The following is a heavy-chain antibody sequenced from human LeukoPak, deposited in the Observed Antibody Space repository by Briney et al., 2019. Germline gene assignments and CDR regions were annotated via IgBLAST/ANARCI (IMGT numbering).Heavy chain of an antibody. CDR2: IYYSGST. D-gene: IGHD3-22*01. J-gene: IGHJ4*02. V-gene: IGHV4-39*07. CDR1: GGSISSSSYY. CDR3: ARDSNYYDSSGPDFDY. Sequence: SETLSLTCTVSGGSISSSSYYWGWIRQPPGKGLEWIGSIYYSGSTYYNPSLKSRVTISVDTSKNQFSLKLSSVTAADTAVYYCARDSNYYDSSGPDFDYWGQGTLVTVSS.